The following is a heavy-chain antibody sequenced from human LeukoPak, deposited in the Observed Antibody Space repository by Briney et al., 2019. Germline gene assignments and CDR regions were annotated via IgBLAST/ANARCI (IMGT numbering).Heavy chain of an antibody. CDR1: GFTFSSYW. CDR2: IKQDGSEK. J-gene: IGHJ3*02. Sequence: GGSLRLSCAASGFTFSSYWMSWVRQAPGKGLEWVANIKQDGSEKYYVDSVKGRFTISRDNAKNSLYLQMNSLRAEDTAVYYCARITYDFWSGRGAFDIWGQGTMVTVSS. V-gene: IGHV3-7*01. CDR3: ARITYDFWSGRGAFDI. D-gene: IGHD3-3*01.